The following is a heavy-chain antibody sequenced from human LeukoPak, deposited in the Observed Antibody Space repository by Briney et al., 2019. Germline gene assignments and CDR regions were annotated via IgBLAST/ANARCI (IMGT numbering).Heavy chain of an antibody. D-gene: IGHD6-19*01. CDR2: IRYDGSNK. V-gene: IGHV3-30*02. Sequence: GGSLRLSCAASGFTFSSYGMHWVRQAPGKGLEWVAFIRYDGSNKYYADSVKGRFTISRDNSKNTLYLQMNSLRAEDTAVYYCAKDCSSGWYFFSYFDYWGQGTLVTVSS. J-gene: IGHJ4*02. CDR1: GFTFSSYG. CDR3: AKDCSSGWYFFSYFDY.